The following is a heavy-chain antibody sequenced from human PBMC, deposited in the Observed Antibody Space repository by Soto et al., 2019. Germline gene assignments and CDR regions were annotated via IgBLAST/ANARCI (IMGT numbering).Heavy chain of an antibody. CDR3: ATLIAARPSQSPIDH. J-gene: IGHJ5*02. CDR1: GGSISSYY. CDR2: IYYSGST. D-gene: IGHD6-6*01. Sequence: SETLSLTCTVSGGSISSYYWSWIRQPPGKGLEWIGYIYYSGSTNYNPSLKSRVTISVDTSKNQFSLKLSSVTAADTAVYYCATLIAARPSQSPIDHWGQGTLVTVSS. V-gene: IGHV4-59*01.